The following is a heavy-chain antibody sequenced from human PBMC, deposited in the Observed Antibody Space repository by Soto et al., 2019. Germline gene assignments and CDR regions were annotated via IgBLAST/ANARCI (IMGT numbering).Heavy chain of an antibody. D-gene: IGHD3-16*01. V-gene: IGHV4-39*01. CDR3: ARHSYLLLQQFGWFDP. Sequence: SETLSLTCTVSGGSISSSSYYWGWIRQPPGKGLEWIGSIYYSGSTYYNPSLKSRVTISVDTSKNQFSLKLSSVTAADTAVYYCARHSYLLLQQFGWFDPWGQGTLVSVSS. CDR2: IYYSGST. J-gene: IGHJ5*02. CDR1: GGSISSSSYY.